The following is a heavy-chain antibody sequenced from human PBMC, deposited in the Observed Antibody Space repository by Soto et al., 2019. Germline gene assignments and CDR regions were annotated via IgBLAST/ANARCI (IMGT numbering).Heavy chain of an antibody. CDR1: GQSFSGHS. D-gene: IGHD1-1*01. V-gene: IGHV4-34*01. Sequence: QVQLQQWGAGLVKPSETLSLSCAVYGQSFSGHSWAWIRQSPGTGLEWIGEINESGSTYYNPSLKSRVTISADTSKNQFSLKLSSVSAADTPVYFCARGSGIVALPGELEDVNYDYWGQGTLGNVAS. CDR3: ARGSGIVALPGELEDVNYDY. CDR2: INESGST. J-gene: IGHJ4*02.